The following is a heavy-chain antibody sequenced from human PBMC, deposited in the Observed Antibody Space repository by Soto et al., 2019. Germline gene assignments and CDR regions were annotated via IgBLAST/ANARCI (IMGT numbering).Heavy chain of an antibody. D-gene: IGHD3-3*01. Sequence: PGGSLRLSCAASGFTFSSYSMNWVRQAPGKGLEWVSSISSSSSYIYYADSVKGCFTSSRDNAKNKLYLQMNSLVAEDTAVYYCAEALWRGSLSYGMDVWGQGTTVTVSS. CDR2: ISSSSSYI. V-gene: IGHV3-21*01. J-gene: IGHJ6*02. CDR3: AEALWRGSLSYGMDV. CDR1: GFTFSSYS.